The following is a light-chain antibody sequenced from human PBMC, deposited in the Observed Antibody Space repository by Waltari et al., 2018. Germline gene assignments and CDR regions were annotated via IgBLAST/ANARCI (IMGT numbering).Light chain of an antibody. CDR1: QSVSSY. Sequence: EIVLTQSPATLSLSPGERATLSCRASQSVSSYLAWYQQKPGQAPRLLIYDASNRATGIPRVSGSGSGTDFTLTISSLEPEDFAVYYCQQRSNWLFGGGTKVEIK. J-gene: IGKJ4*01. CDR3: QQRSNWL. CDR2: DAS. V-gene: IGKV3-11*01.